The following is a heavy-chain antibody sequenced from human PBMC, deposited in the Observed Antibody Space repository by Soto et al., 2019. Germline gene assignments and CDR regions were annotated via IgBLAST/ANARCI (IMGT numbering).Heavy chain of an antibody. CDR3: ANLPLYGSGFDC. CDR2: ISWNGASI. V-gene: IGHV3-9*01. D-gene: IGHD3-10*01. J-gene: IGHJ4*02. CDR1: GFTFDDYA. Sequence: EVQLVESGGGLVQPGRSLRLSCAASGFTFDDYAIHWVRQAPGRGLEWVAGISWNGASIGYADSVKGRFTISSDNAKXXXXXXXXXXXXEDTALYYCANLPLYGSGFDCWGQGTLVTVSS.